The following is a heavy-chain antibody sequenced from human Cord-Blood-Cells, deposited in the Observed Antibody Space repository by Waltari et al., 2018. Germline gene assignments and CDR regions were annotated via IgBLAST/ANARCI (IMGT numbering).Heavy chain of an antibody. V-gene: IGHV3-74*01. Sequence: EVQLVESGGGLVQPGGSLRLSCAASGFTCSSYWMHWVRQAPGKGLVWVSRINSDGSSTSYADSVKGRFTISRDNAKNTLYLQMNSLRAEDTAVYYCASSYCGGDCYYFDYWGQGTLVTVSS. J-gene: IGHJ4*02. CDR1: GFTCSSYW. CDR2: INSDGSST. CDR3: ASSYCGGDCYYFDY. D-gene: IGHD2-21*01.